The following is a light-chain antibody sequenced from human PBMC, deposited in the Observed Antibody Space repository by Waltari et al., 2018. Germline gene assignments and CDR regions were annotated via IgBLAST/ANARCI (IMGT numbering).Light chain of an antibody. CDR3: AARDDSLNGRV. CDR1: ISNIGNNA. J-gene: IGLJ3*02. CDR2: YDE. V-gene: IGLV1-36*01. Sequence: QSVLTQPPSVSEAPRQRVTISCSGSISNIGNNAVNWYQQLPGKAPKLLIYYDELLPSVVSDRFSGSKSGTSGSLALSGLQFEDEAEYYFAARDDSLNGRVFGGGTKLTVL.